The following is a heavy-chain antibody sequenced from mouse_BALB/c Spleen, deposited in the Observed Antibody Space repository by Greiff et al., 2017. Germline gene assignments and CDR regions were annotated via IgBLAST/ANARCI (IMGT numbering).Heavy chain of an antibody. CDR1: GFTFSSYT. D-gene: IGHD2-4*01. Sequence: EVQVVESGGGLVQPGGSLKLSCAASGFTFSSYTMSRVRQTPEKRLEWVAYISNGGGSTYYPDTVKGRFTISRDNAKNTLYLQMSSLKSEDTAMYYCARHDDYDYAMDYWGQGTSVTVSS. J-gene: IGHJ4*01. CDR3: ARHDDYDYAMDY. V-gene: IGHV5-12-2*01. CDR2: ISNGGGST.